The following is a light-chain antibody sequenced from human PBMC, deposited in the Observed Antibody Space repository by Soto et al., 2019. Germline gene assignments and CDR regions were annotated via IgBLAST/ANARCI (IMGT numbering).Light chain of an antibody. CDR2: DAS. CDR1: QSVSGY. J-gene: IGKJ4*01. V-gene: IGKV3-11*01. CDR3: QQRSNWPYLT. Sequence: EIVLTQSPDTLSLSPGERATLSCRASQSVSGYLGWYQQKPGQAPRLLIYDASNRAYGVPARFRGSGSGTNFTLTIASLEPDDFAVYYCQQRSNWPYLTFGGGTGV.